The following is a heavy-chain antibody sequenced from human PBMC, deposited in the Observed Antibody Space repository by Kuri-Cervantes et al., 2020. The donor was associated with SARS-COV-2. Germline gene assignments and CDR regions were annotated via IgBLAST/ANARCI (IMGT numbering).Heavy chain of an antibody. CDR3: ARDMACTSTSCYGFDY. D-gene: IGHD2-2*01. CDR2: IWYDGSNK. CDR1: GFTFSSYG. Sequence: GGSLRLSCAASGFTFSSYGMHWVRQAPGKGLEWVAVIWYDGSNKYYADSVKGRFTISRDNSKNTLYLQMNSLSAEDTAVYYCARDMACTSTSCYGFDYWGQGTLVTVSS. J-gene: IGHJ4*02. V-gene: IGHV3-33*08.